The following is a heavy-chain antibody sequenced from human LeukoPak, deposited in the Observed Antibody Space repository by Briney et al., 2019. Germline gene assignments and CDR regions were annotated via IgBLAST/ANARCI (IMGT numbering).Heavy chain of an antibody. V-gene: IGHV1-69*13. Sequence: GASVKVSCKASGGTFISYAISWVRQAPGQGLEWMGGIIPIFGTANYAQKFQGRVTITADESTSTAYMELSSLRSEDTAVYYCARGFNGDYVDYWGQGTLVTVSS. D-gene: IGHD4-17*01. CDR2: IIPIFGTA. CDR1: GGTFISYA. CDR3: ARGFNGDYVDY. J-gene: IGHJ4*02.